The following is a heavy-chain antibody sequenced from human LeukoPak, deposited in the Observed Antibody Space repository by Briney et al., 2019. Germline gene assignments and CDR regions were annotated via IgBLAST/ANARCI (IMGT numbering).Heavy chain of an antibody. CDR3: VTDYGGNSQINFDY. D-gene: IGHD4-23*01. J-gene: IGHJ4*02. V-gene: IGHV1-24*01. CDR2: FDPEDGET. Sequence: ASVKVSCKVSGYTLTELSMHWVRQAPGKGLEWMGGFDPEDGETIYAQKFQGRVTMTEDTSTDTAYMELSSLRSEDMAVYYCVTDYGGNSQINFDYWGQGTLVTVSS. CDR1: GYTLTELS.